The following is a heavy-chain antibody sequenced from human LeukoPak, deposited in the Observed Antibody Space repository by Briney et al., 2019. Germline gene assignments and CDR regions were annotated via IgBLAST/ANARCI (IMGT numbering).Heavy chain of an antibody. CDR1: GFTFSSYS. V-gene: IGHV3-7*03. J-gene: IGHJ6*04. CDR2: IKQDGSEK. Sequence: GGSLRLSCAASGFTFSSYSMNWVRQAPGKGLEWVANIKQDGSEKYYVDSVKGRFTISRDNAKNSLYLQMNSLRAEDTAVYYCARVPVDYYGSGSYPVYGMDVWGKGTTVTVSS. CDR3: ARVPVDYYGSGSYPVYGMDV. D-gene: IGHD3-10*01.